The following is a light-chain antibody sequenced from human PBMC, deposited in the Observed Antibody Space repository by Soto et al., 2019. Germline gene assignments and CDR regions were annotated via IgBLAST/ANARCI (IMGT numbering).Light chain of an antibody. Sequence: QSVLTQPASGSGSPGQSSTISCTGTSSDVGGYNYVSWYQQHPGKAPKLMIYDVSNRPSGVSDRFSGSKSGNTAFLTISGLQAEDEADYYCSSYTSSSTRVFGTGTKVTVL. V-gene: IGLV2-14*01. CDR3: SSYTSSSTRV. CDR2: DVS. CDR1: SSDVGGYNY. J-gene: IGLJ1*01.